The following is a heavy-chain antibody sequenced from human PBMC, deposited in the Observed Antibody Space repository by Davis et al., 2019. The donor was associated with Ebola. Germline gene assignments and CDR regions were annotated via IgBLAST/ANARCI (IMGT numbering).Heavy chain of an antibody. CDR2: IYPGDSDT. Sequence: GESLKISCKGSGYTFTTYWIGWVRQMRGKGLEWMGIIYPGDSDTRYSPSFQGQVTISADKSISTAYLQWSSLKASDTAMYYCARRGGWSGAFLDYWGQGTLVTVSS. D-gene: IGHD3-3*02. J-gene: IGHJ4*02. CDR1: GYTFTTYW. CDR3: ARRGGWSGAFLDY. V-gene: IGHV5-51*01.